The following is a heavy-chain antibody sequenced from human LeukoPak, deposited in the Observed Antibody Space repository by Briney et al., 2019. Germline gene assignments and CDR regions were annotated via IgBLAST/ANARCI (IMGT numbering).Heavy chain of an antibody. CDR3: ARGYTYSAFDY. CDR2: INPSGGST. V-gene: IGHV1-46*01. D-gene: IGHD5-18*01. Sequence: ASVTVSCKASGYTFTTYYVHWLRQAPGQGLEWMGKINPSGGSTTYAQKFQGRVTMTRDTSTSTVYMELSSLRSEDTAVYYCARGYTYSAFDYWGQGTLVTVSS. CDR1: GYTFTTYY. J-gene: IGHJ4*02.